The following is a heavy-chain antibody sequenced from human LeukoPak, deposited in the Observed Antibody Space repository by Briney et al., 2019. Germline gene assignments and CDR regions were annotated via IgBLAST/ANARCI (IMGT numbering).Heavy chain of an antibody. V-gene: IGHV4-59*08. CDR1: DGSINNYY. D-gene: IGHD1-1*01. Sequence: SETLSLTCTVTDGSINNYYWNWLRQPPGKGLEWIGYIYDNGSTNYNASLKSRVTMSVDTSKNQFSLKLSSMTAADTAVYYCARLKWGTTSWFDPWGQGTLVTVAS. CDR2: IYDNGST. CDR3: ARLKWGTTSWFDP. J-gene: IGHJ5*01.